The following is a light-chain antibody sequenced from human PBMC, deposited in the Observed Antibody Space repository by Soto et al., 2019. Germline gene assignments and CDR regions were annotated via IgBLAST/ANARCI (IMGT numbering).Light chain of an antibody. CDR2: VAS. J-gene: IGKJ2*01. CDR1: RTIYTY. V-gene: IGKV1-39*01. Sequence: DIQMTQSPASLSASVGDRVTITCRASRTIYTYLNWYQQRPGKPPQLLIYVASTSQSGVPSRFNGGGFGTDFTLTISSLQPEDFATYYCLQTYNTPHTFGRGTRLEVK. CDR3: LQTYNTPHT.